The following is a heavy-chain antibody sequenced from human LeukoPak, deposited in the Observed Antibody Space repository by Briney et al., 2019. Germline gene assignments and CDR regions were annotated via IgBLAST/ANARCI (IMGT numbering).Heavy chain of an antibody. V-gene: IGHV3-7*01. CDR2: IEDDGDAK. D-gene: IGHD5-12*01. CDR1: GFPFANHW. CDR3: ARHVPRGRSDFDC. Sequence: GGSLRLSCTASGFPFANHWMAWVRQAPGKGLEWVANIEDDGDAKLYVESVKGRFTASRDNARASLYLQMDSLRVEDTAIYYCARHVPRGRSDFDCWGQGAVVTVSS. J-gene: IGHJ4*02.